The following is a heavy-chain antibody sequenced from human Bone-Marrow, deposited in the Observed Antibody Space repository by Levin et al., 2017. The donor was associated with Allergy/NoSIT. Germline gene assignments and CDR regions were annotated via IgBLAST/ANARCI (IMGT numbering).Heavy chain of an antibody. Sequence: KVSCKGSGYSFTSYWIGWVRQMPGKGLEWMGIIYPGDSDTRYSPSFQGQVTISADKSISTAYLQWSSLKASDTTMYYCARLPGAIFGVESYYYYMDVWGKGTTVTVSS. CDR1: GYSFTSYW. CDR2: IYPGDSDT. J-gene: IGHJ6*03. D-gene: IGHD3-3*01. CDR3: ARLPGAIFGVESYYYYMDV. V-gene: IGHV5-51*01.